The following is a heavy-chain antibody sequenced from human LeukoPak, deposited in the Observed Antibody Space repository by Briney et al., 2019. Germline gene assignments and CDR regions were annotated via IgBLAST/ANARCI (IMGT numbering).Heavy chain of an antibody. CDR2: IKEDGSQI. CDR1: GFTFTNYW. Sequence: GGSLRLSCAGSGFTFTNYWMNWVRQAPGKGLEWVANIKEDGSQIYYVDSVKGRFTISRDSAKNSVYLQMNSLRAEDTAVYYCAGSSGWLFDYWGQGTLVAVSS. V-gene: IGHV3-7*01. CDR3: AGSSGWLFDY. D-gene: IGHD6-19*01. J-gene: IGHJ4*02.